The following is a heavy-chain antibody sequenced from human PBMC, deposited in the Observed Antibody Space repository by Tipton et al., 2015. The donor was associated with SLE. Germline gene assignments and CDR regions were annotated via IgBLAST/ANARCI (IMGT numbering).Heavy chain of an antibody. V-gene: IGHV4-38-2*01. D-gene: IGHD2-15*01. CDR3: AREDTVGGSHLQH. J-gene: IGHJ1*01. CDR1: GYSISSGYY. Sequence: TLSLTCAVSGYSISSGYYWGWIRQPPGKGLEWIGSIYHSGSTYYNPSLKSRVTISVDTSKNQFSLKLSSVTAADTAVYYCAREDTVGGSHLQHWGQGTLVTVSS. CDR2: IYHSGST.